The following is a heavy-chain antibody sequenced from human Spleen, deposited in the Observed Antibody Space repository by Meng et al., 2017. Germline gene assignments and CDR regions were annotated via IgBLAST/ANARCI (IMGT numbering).Heavy chain of an antibody. J-gene: IGHJ4*02. D-gene: IGHD3-16*02. V-gene: IGHV3-66*02. Sequence: GGSLRLSCAASGCTISTNYISWVRQAPGKGLEWVSVIRSGGNPDYADSVKGRFTISRDNSKNTVYLQMNSLRAEDTAMYYCATSDYVWGSYRPDYWGQGTLVTVSS. CDR3: ATSDYVWGSYRPDY. CDR2: IRSGGNP. CDR1: GCTISTNY.